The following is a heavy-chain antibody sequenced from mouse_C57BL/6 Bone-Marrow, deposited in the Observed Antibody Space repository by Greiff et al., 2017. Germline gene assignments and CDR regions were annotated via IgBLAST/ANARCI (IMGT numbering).Heavy chain of an antibody. CDR1: GYTFTDYE. CDR3: TRSIYYYGSSYIY. J-gene: IGHJ2*01. D-gene: IGHD1-1*01. CDR2: IDPETGGT. V-gene: IGHV1-15*01. Sequence: QVQLQQSGAELVRPGASVTLSCKASGYTFTDYEMHWVKQTPVNGLEWIGAIDPETGGTAYNQKFKGKAILTADKSSSTAYMELRSLTSEDSAVYYCTRSIYYYGSSYIYWGQGTTLTVSS.